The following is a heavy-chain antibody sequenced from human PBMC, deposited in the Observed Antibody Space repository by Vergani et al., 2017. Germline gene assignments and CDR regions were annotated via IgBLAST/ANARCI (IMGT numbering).Heavy chain of an antibody. J-gene: IGHJ6*02. CDR3: AKGVYCSSTSCYEGRGYYYGMGV. D-gene: IGHD2-2*01. V-gene: IGHV4-39*01. CDR1: GDSIISRSYY. Sequence: QMQLQESGPGLVKASETLSLTCTVSGDSIISRSYYWGWIRQPPGKGLEWIGSIYNSGNGDSSSSLKSRVTISADTSKNQFSLRLTSVTAADTAVYYCAKGVYCSSTSCYEGRGYYYGMGVWGQGTTVTFSS. CDR2: IYNSGNG.